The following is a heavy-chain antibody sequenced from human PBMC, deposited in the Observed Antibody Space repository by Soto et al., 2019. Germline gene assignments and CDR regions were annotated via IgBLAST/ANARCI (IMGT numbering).Heavy chain of an antibody. D-gene: IGHD1-26*01. V-gene: IGHV1-69*06. Sequence: SVKVSCKASRDTFSNYAISWVRQAPGQGLEWMGGIIPMFGTANYAQKFQGRVTITAGKSTSTAYMELSSLRSDDTAVYYCARADLVGAVDYWGQGTLVTVSS. CDR3: ARADLVGAVDY. J-gene: IGHJ4*02. CDR2: IIPMFGTA. CDR1: RDTFSNYA.